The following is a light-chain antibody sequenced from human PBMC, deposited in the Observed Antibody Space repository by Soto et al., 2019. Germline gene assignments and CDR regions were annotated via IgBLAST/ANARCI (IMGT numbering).Light chain of an antibody. CDR1: QNINNY. J-gene: IGKJ2*01. CDR2: DAS. Sequence: DIQMTQSPSSLSASVGDRVTITCQASQNINNYLNWYQQKPGRAPKLLIYDASNLVAGVPSRFRGSGSGTEFTLTISSLQPDDFATYYCQQYNSYLYTFGQGTKVDIK. CDR3: QQYNSYLYT. V-gene: IGKV1-33*01.